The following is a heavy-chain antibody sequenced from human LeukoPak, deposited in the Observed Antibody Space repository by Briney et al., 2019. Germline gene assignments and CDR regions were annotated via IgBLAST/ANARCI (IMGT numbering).Heavy chain of an antibody. J-gene: IGHJ4*02. CDR2: ISYDGSNK. CDR1: GFTFSSYG. Sequence: GGSLRPSCAASGFTFSSYGMHWVRQAPGKGLEWVAVISYDGSNKYYADSVKGRFTISRDNSKNTLYLQMNSLRAEDTAVYYCAGSIAVAGTIDYWGQGTLVTVSS. D-gene: IGHD6-19*01. V-gene: IGHV3-30*03. CDR3: AGSIAVAGTIDY.